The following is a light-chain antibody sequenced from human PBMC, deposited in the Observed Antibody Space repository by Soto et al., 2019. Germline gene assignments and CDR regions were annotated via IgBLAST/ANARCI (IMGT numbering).Light chain of an antibody. J-gene: IGLJ1*01. CDR1: SSDVGGYGY. Sequence: QSALTQPPSASGSPGQSVTISCTGSSSDVGGYGYVSWYQQHPGKAPKLMIYDVTKRPSGVPDRFSASKSGNTASLTVSGLQAEDEADYYCSSYAGSNNFVFGTGTKLTVL. V-gene: IGLV2-8*01. CDR2: DVT. CDR3: SSYAGSNNFV.